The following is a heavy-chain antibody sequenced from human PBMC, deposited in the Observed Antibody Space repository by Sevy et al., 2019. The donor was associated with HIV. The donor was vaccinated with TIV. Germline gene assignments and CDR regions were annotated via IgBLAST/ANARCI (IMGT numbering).Heavy chain of an antibody. CDR2: VWYDGSDK. J-gene: IGHJ4*02. CDR1: GFSFSSYG. D-gene: IGHD1-1*01. Sequence: LSLTCAASGFSFSSYGMHWVRQAPGKGLGGVAFVWYDGSDKYYADSVKGRFSIPRDNSKNTLYLQMNSLRFEDTAVYYCARDSGLQLFRYWGQGTLVTVSS. V-gene: IGHV3-33*01. CDR3: ARDSGLQLFRY.